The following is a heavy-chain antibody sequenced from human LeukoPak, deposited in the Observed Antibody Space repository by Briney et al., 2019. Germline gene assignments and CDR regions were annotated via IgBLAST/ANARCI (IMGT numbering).Heavy chain of an antibody. CDR2: ISSSGSTI. CDR3: SMVTKGTFDY. CDR1: GFTFSDYY. V-gene: IGHV3-11*04. Sequence: PGGSLRLSCAASGFTFSDYYMSWIRQAPGKGLEWVSYISSSGSTIYYADSVRGRFTISGDNAKNSLYLQMNSLRAEDTAVYYCSMVTKGTFDYWGQGTLVTVSS. J-gene: IGHJ4*02. D-gene: IGHD5-18*01.